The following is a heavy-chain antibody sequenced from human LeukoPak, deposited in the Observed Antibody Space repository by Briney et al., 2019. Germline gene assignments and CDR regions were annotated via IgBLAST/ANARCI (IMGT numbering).Heavy chain of an antibody. CDR2: ISGNGAGT. CDR1: GFTFSSYA. V-gene: IGHV3-23*01. CDR3: AKSGARNYFDY. D-gene: IGHD1-26*01. Sequence: QPGGSLRLSCAASGFTFSSYAMSWVRQAPGRGLEWVSSISGNGAGTYYADSVKGRFTISRDNSKNTLYLQMNSLRAEDTALYYRAKSGARNYFDYWGQGTLVTVSS. J-gene: IGHJ4*02.